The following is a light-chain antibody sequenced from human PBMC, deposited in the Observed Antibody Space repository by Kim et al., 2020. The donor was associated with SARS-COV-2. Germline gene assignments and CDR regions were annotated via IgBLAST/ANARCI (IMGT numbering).Light chain of an antibody. CDR2: KVS. Sequence: DVVMTQSPLSLPVTLGQPASISCRSSQSLAYSDGNTYLNWFQQRPGQSPRRLIYKVSNRDSGVPDRFSGSGSGTDFTLKISRVEAEDVGVYYCMQGTHPPYTFGQGTKLEI. CDR1: QSLAYSDGNTY. V-gene: IGKV2-30*01. CDR3: MQGTHPPYT. J-gene: IGKJ2*01.